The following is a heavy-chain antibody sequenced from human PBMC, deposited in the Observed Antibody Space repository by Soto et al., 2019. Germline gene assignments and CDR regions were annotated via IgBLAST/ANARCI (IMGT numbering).Heavy chain of an antibody. V-gene: IGHV1-46*01. CDR1: GYTFTSYY. CDR3: ATWSITMVRGGSYDMDV. D-gene: IGHD3-10*01. J-gene: IGHJ6*02. Sequence: ASVKVSCKASGYTFTSYYMHWVRQAPGQGLEWMGIINPSGGSTSYAQKFQGRVTMTRDTSTSTVYMELSSLRSEDTAVYYCATWSITMVRGGSYDMDVWGQGPTVTVSS. CDR2: INPSGGST.